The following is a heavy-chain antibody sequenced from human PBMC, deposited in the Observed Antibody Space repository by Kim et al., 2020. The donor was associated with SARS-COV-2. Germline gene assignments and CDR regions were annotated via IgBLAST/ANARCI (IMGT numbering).Heavy chain of an antibody. D-gene: IGHD5-12*01. CDR1: GFTFSSYW. Sequence: GGSLRLSCAASGFTFSSYWMSWVRQAPGKGLEWVASIKKDGSLKDYVDSVKGRLTTSRDNAKTSLSLLMNSLGPEDTAVYFCARGWMPDYWGQGTLATVS. CDR2: IKKDGSLK. CDR3: ARGWMPDY. V-gene: IGHV3-7*04. J-gene: IGHJ4*02.